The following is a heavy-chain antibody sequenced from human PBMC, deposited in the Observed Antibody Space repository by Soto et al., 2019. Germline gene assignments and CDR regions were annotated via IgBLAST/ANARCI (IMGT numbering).Heavy chain of an antibody. D-gene: IGHD6-13*01. CDR3: AKAIFLGAYISSQDY. V-gene: IGHV3-30*18. J-gene: IGHJ4*02. Sequence: QVQLVESGGGVVQPGRSLRLSCAASGFTFSSYGMHWVRQAPGKGLEWVAVISYDGSNKYYADSVKGRVTISRDNSKNTLYLQMNSLRAEDTAVYYCAKAIFLGAYISSQDYWGQGTLVTVAS. CDR1: GFTFSSYG. CDR2: ISYDGSNK.